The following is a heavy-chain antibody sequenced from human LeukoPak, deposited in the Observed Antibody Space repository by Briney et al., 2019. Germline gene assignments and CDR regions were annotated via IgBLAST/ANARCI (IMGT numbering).Heavy chain of an antibody. CDR3: ARESPIVGATD. CDR1: GYTFTNYG. Sequence: GASVKVSCKASGYTFTNYGISWVRQAPGQGLEWMGWISAYNDNTNYAQKLQGRVTMTTDTSTSTAYMELRSLRSDDTAVYYCARESPIVGATDWGQGTLVTVSS. CDR2: ISAYNDNT. D-gene: IGHD1-26*01. J-gene: IGHJ4*02. V-gene: IGHV1-18*01.